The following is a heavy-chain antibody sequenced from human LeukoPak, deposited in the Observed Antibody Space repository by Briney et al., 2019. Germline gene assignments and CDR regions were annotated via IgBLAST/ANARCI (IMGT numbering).Heavy chain of an antibody. D-gene: IGHD3-16*01. CDR1: GFAFSTYA. CDR3: AKDLNYGFDY. V-gene: IGHV3-23*01. J-gene: IGHJ4*02. Sequence: GGSLRLSCAASGFAFSTYAMSWVRQAPGKGLEWVSALSGNGDKTFYAGSVRGRFTISRDNSKNRLYLQMYGLRAEDTAVYYCAKDLNYGFDYWGQGTLVTVSS. CDR2: LSGNGDKT.